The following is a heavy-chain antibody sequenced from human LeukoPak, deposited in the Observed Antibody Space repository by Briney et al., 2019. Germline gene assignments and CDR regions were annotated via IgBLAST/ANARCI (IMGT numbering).Heavy chain of an antibody. CDR2: INPNSGGT. Sequence: ASVKVSCKASGYTFTGYYMHWVRQAPGPGLEWMGWINPNSGGTNYAQKFQGRVTMTRDTSISTAYMELSRLRSDDTAVYYCARDPGYGVLYFDYWGQGTLVTVSS. V-gene: IGHV1-2*02. D-gene: IGHD4/OR15-4a*01. CDR3: ARDPGYGVLYFDY. CDR1: GYTFTGYY. J-gene: IGHJ4*02.